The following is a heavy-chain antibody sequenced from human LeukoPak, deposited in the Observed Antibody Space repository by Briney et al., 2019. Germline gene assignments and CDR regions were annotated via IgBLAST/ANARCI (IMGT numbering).Heavy chain of an antibody. Sequence: GGSLRLSCAASGFIFDDYAIHWVRQAPGKGLEWVSGISSNGGTLGYADSVKGRFTISRDNAKNSLYLQMNSLRAEDTALYYCAKSGNHIVVIAAYFDYWGQGTLVTVSS. CDR2: ISSNGGTL. V-gene: IGHV3-9*01. CDR1: GFIFDDYA. CDR3: AKSGNHIVVIAAYFDY. D-gene: IGHD2-15*01. J-gene: IGHJ4*02.